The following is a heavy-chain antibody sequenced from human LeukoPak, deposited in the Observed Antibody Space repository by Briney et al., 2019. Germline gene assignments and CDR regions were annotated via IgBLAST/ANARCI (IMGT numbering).Heavy chain of an antibody. CDR3: ARGLRYNWNYVSSQRSYAFDI. V-gene: IGHV4-34*01. D-gene: IGHD1-7*01. CDR2: INHSGST. J-gene: IGHJ3*02. Sequence: SETLSLTCGVYGGSFSGYYWSWIRQPPGKGLEWIGEINHSGSTNYNPSPKSRVTISVDTSKNQFSLKLSSVTAADTAVYYCARGLRYNWNYVSSQRSYAFDIWGQGTMVTVSS. CDR1: GGSFSGYY.